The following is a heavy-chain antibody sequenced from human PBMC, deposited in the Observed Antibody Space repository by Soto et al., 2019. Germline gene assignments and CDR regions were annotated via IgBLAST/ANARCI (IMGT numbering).Heavy chain of an antibody. D-gene: IGHD6-13*01. V-gene: IGHV4-59*01. J-gene: IGHJ4*02. CDR1: GGSISNYY. CDR3: ARGRWPDFDY. CDR2: IYYIGST. Sequence: QVQLQESGPGLVKPSETLSLTCTVSGGSISNYYWSWIRHPPGKGLEWIGYIYYIGSTNYNPSLKSRVTISVDTSKNQFSLKLSSVTAADTAVYYCARGRWPDFDYWGQGTLVTVSS.